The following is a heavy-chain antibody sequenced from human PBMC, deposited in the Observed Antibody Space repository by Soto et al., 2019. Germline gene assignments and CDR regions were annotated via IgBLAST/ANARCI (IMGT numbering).Heavy chain of an antibody. Sequence: SETLSLTCAVYGGSFSGYYWSWIRQPPGKGLEWIGEINHSGSTNYNPSLKSRVTISVDTSKNQFSLKLSSVTAADTAVYYCARGRWYYGSGSYLTRTENVDYWGQGTLVTVSS. CDR2: INHSGST. CDR1: GGSFSGYY. D-gene: IGHD3-10*01. J-gene: IGHJ4*02. CDR3: ARGRWYYGSGSYLTRTENVDY. V-gene: IGHV4-34*01.